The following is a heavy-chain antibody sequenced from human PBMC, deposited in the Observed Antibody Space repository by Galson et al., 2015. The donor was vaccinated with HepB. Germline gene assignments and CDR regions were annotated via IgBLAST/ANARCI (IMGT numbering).Heavy chain of an antibody. CDR1: GFTFSDYY. V-gene: IGHV3-11*01. J-gene: IGHJ4*02. D-gene: IGHD6-19*01. CDR3: AGGPYSSGWKFDY. CDR2: ISSSGSTI. Sequence: SLRLSCAASGFTFSDYYMSWIRQAPGKGLEWVSYISSSGSTIYYADSVRGRFTISRDNAKNSLYPQMNSLRAEDTAVYYCAGGPYSSGWKFDYWGQGTLVTVSS.